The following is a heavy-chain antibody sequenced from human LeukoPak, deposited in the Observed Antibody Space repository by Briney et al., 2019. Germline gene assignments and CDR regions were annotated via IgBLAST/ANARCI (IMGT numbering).Heavy chain of an antibody. CDR3: ARWRTARTGFDS. Sequence: SETLSLSCTVSGGSISSNSYYWGWIRPPPGKGLEWIGSIYYNGSPYYNPSLKSRVTISVDTSKNQFYLKVISVTAADTAVYYCARWRTARTGFDSWGQGTLVTVSS. CDR1: GGSISSNSYY. V-gene: IGHV4-39*01. D-gene: IGHD3/OR15-3a*01. J-gene: IGHJ4*02. CDR2: IYYNGSP.